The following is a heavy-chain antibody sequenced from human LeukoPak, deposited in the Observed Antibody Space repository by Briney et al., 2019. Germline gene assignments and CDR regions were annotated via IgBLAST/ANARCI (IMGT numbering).Heavy chain of an antibody. D-gene: IGHD4-17*01. V-gene: IGHV3-30*04. J-gene: IGHJ4*02. Sequence: GRSLRLSCAASGFTLSSYAMHWVRQAPGKGLEWVAVISYDGSNKYYADSVKGRFTISRDNSKNTLYLQMNSLRAEDTAVYYCARALYGDYENYFDYWGQGTLVTVSS. CDR1: GFTLSSYA. CDR2: ISYDGSNK. CDR3: ARALYGDYENYFDY.